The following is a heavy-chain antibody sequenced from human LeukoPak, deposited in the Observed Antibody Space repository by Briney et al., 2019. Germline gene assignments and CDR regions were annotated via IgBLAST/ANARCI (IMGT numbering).Heavy chain of an antibody. D-gene: IGHD2-2*01. J-gene: IGHJ5*02. V-gene: IGHV4-34*01. Sequence: SETLSLTCAVYGGSFSGYYWSWIRQPPGKGLEWIGEINHSGSTNYNPSLKSRVTISVDTSKNQFSLKLSSVTAADTAVYYCARGVPRFDPWGQGTLVTVSS. CDR2: INHSGST. CDR1: GGSFSGYY. CDR3: ARGVPRFDP.